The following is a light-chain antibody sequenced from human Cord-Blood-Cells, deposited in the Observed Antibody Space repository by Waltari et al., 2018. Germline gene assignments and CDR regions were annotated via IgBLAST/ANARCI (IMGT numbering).Light chain of an antibody. CDR3: SSYTSSSTYV. Sequence: QSALTQPASVSGSPGQSITISCTGTSSDVGGYNYVSWYQQHPGKAPKPMSDDVSKRPSGVSNHFSGSKSGNTASLTISGLQAEDEADYYCSSYTSSSTYVFGTGTKVTVL. V-gene: IGLV2-14*01. J-gene: IGLJ1*01. CDR2: DVS. CDR1: SSDVGGYNY.